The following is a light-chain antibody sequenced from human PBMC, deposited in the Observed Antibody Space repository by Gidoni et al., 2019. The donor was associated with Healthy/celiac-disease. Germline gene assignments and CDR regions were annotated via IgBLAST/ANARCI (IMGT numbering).Light chain of an antibody. CDR3: QQYDNLRVT. CDR1: LDISNY. V-gene: IGKV1-33*01. Sequence: DIQMTQSPSSLSASVGDRVTISCQASLDISNYLNWYQQKTGKAPKLLIYDASNLETGVPSRFRGSGSGTDFTFPISSLQPEDIATSYCQQYDNLRVTFGQGTKLEIK. CDR2: DAS. J-gene: IGKJ2*01.